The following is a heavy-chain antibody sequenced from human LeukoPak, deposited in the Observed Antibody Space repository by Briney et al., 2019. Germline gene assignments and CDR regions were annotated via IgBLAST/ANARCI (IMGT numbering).Heavy chain of an antibody. J-gene: IGHJ3*02. D-gene: IGHD3-22*01. CDR1: GFTFSSYA. CDR2: ISGSGGST. Sequence: GGSLRLSCADSGFTFSSYAMSWVRQAPGKGLKWVSAISGSGGSTYYADSVKGRFTISRDNSKNTLYLQMNSLRAEDTAVYYCAKDGGDDSSGYDAFDIWGQGTMVTVSS. CDR3: AKDGGDDSSGYDAFDI. V-gene: IGHV3-23*01.